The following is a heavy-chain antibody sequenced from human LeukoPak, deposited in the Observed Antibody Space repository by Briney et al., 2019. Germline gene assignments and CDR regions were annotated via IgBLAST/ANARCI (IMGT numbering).Heavy chain of an antibody. CDR2: ISGSGGST. CDR1: GFTFSSYA. V-gene: IGHV3-23*01. J-gene: IGHJ4*02. Sequence: GGSLTLSCAASGFTFSSYAMSWVRQAPGKGLEWVSGISGSGGSTYYADSVKGRFTISRDNSKNTLYLQMNSLRAEDTAVYYCAKDRGVGANIFDYWGQGTPVTVSS. D-gene: IGHD1-26*01. CDR3: AKDRGVGANIFDY.